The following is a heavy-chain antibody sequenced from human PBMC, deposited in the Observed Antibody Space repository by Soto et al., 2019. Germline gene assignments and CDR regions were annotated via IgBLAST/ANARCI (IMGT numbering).Heavy chain of an antibody. V-gene: IGHV4-39*01. D-gene: IGHD3-22*01. CDR3: ARRGQTRDHYYYDSSGYFPYYFDY. CDR2: IYYSGST. Sequence: PSETLSLTCTVSGFSISSSSYYWGWIRQPPGKGLEWIGSIYYSGSTYYNPSLKSRVTISVDTSKDQFSLKLSSVTAADTAVYYCARRGQTRDHYYYDSSGYFPYYFDYWGQGTLVTVSS. CDR1: GFSISSSSYY. J-gene: IGHJ4*02.